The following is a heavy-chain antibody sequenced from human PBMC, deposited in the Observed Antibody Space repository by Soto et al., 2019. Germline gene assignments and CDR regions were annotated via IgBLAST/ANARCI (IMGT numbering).Heavy chain of an antibody. D-gene: IGHD6-19*01. CDR3: ARFTRRVAGDY. V-gene: IGHV3-7*05. CDR2: IKEDGSET. CDR1: GFTFSSYW. J-gene: IGHJ4*02. Sequence: EVQLVESGGDLVQPGGSLRLSCAASGFTFSSYWMSWVRPAPGKGLEWVANIKEDGSETYYVDSVKGRFTISRDNARYSLHLQMNSLRADDSAVYYCARFTRRVAGDYWGQGTLVTVSS.